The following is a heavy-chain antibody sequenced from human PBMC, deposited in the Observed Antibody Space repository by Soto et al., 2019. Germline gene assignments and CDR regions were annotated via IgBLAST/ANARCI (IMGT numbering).Heavy chain of an antibody. CDR2: IYYSGST. V-gene: IGHV4-59*01. Sequence: SETLSLTCTVSGGSISSYYWSWIRQPPGKGLEWIGYIYYSGSTNYNPSLKSRVTISVDTSKNQFSLKLSSVTAADTAVYYCARDRRYYDSSGYYYVLFDYWGQGTLVTVSS. J-gene: IGHJ4*02. D-gene: IGHD3-22*01. CDR3: ARDRRYYDSSGYYYVLFDY. CDR1: GGSISSYY.